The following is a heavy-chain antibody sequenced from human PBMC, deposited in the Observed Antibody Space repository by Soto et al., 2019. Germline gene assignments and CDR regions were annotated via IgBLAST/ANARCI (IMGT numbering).Heavy chain of an antibody. J-gene: IGHJ6*02. Sequence: QVQLVQSGAEVKKSGASVKVSCKASRYTFISYDINWLRQATGQGLEWMGWMNPNSGNTGYAQKFQGRITMTRNTSTNTAYMELSSLRSEDTAVYYCARGQEVWWNAGPLGLHGLDVWGQGTTVTVSS. CDR3: ARGQEVWWNAGPLGLHGLDV. CDR2: MNPNSGNT. D-gene: IGHD3-16*01. V-gene: IGHV1-8*01. CDR1: RYTFISYD.